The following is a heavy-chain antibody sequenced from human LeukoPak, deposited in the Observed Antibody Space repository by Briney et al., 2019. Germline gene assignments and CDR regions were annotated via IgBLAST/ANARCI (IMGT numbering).Heavy chain of an antibody. CDR1: GGSISSGGYS. J-gene: IGHJ5*02. CDR2: IYHSGST. Sequence: SETLSLTCAVSGGSISSGGYSWSWIRQPPGRGLEWIGYIYHSGSTYYNPSLKSRVTISVDRSKNQFSLKLSSVTAADTAVYYCARGPGIAAVGWFDPWGQGTLVTVSS. D-gene: IGHD6-13*01. CDR3: ARGPGIAAVGWFDP. V-gene: IGHV4-30-2*01.